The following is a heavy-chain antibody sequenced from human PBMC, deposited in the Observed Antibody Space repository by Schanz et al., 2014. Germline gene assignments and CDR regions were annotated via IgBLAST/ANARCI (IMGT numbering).Heavy chain of an antibody. CDR1: GFSFDKYG. CDR2: IWYDGSKT. V-gene: IGHV3-33*03. J-gene: IGHJ4*02. CDR3: AKSYDTSGYSGFDY. D-gene: IGHD3-22*01. Sequence: QVQLVESGGGVVQPGRSLRLSCAASGFSFDKYGMHWVRQAPGKGLEWVGVIWYDGSKTYYADSVWGRFTISRDNAKNTLSMQMNSLRTEDRAVYFGAKSYDTSGYSGFDYWGQGTLVTVSS.